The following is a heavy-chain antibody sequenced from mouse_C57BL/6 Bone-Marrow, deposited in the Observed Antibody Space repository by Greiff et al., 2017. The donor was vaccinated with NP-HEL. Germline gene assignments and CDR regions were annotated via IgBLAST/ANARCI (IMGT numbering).Heavy chain of an antibody. CDR2: INPGSGGT. Sequence: VQLVESGAELVRPGTSVKVSCKASGYAFTNYLIEWVKQRPGQGLEWIGVINPGSGGTNYNEKFKGKATLTADKSSSTAYMQLSSLTSEDSAVYFCARYGTTVWYFDYWGQGTTLTVSS. V-gene: IGHV1-54*01. CDR3: ARYGTTVWYFDY. CDR1: GYAFTNYL. J-gene: IGHJ2*01. D-gene: IGHD1-1*01.